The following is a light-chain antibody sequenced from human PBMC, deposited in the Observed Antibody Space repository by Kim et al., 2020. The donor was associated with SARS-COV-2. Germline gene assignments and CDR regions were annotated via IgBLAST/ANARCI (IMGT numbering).Light chain of an antibody. CDR3: QAWDSSTRV. CDR2: QDS. CDR1: KWWDKY. Sequence: VAQGQTASITCTEDKWWDKYACWYKQKPGQSPVLVIYQDSKRRSGIPERFSGSNTGNTATLSISGTQAMDDADYYWQAWDSSTRVFGGGTKLTVL. V-gene: IGLV3-1*01. J-gene: IGLJ3*02.